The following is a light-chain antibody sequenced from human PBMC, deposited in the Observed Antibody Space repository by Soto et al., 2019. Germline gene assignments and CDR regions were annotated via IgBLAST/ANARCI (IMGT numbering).Light chain of an antibody. J-gene: IGKJ1*01. CDR1: QSISNH. CDR3: QQSYSRPTT. CDR2: AAS. Sequence: DIQMTQSPAALSASVEDRAIITCRASQSISNHLNWYQQKPGKAPKLLIFAASSLQSGVPARFSGSRSGPDFTLTISSLQPEDFATYYCQQSYSRPTTFGQGTKLAIK. V-gene: IGKV1-39*01.